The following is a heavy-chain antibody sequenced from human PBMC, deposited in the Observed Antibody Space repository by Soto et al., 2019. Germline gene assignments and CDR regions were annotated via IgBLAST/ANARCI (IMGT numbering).Heavy chain of an antibody. CDR2: INHSGST. D-gene: IGHD3-10*01. V-gene: IGHV4-34*01. CDR3: ARDLFPDAGWFGDTVGRDAFDI. J-gene: IGHJ3*02. Sequence: QVQLQQWGAGLLKPSETLSLTCAVYGGSFSGYYWSWIRQPPGKGLEWIGEINHSGSTNYNPSLKSRVTISVDTSKNQSALKLSSVTAAGTAVYYCARDLFPDAGWFGDTVGRDAFDIWGQGTMVTVSS. CDR1: GGSFSGYY.